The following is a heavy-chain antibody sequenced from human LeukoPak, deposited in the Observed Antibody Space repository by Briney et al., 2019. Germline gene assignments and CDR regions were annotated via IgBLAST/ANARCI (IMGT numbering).Heavy chain of an antibody. Sequence: ASVKVSCKASGYTFTSYDINWVRQATGQGLEWMGWMNPNSGNTGYAQKFQGRVTMTRNTSISTAYMELSSLRPEDTAVYYCAAASPRYYYYYYMDVWGQGTLVTVSS. CDR1: GYTFTSYD. J-gene: IGHJ6*03. CDR3: AAASPRYYYYYYMDV. V-gene: IGHV1-8*01. D-gene: IGHD6-25*01. CDR2: MNPNSGNT.